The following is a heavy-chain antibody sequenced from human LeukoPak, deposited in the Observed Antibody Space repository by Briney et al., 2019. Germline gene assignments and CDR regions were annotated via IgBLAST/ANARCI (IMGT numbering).Heavy chain of an antibody. V-gene: IGHV3-53*01. Sequence: PGGSLRLSCAASGFTVSSNYMSWVRQAPGRGLEWVSVIYSDGSTYYADSVKGRFTISRDTPKNTLYLQMNSLRVEDTAVYYCASWPVGWYGEDSWGQGTLVTVSS. J-gene: IGHJ4*02. CDR1: GFTVSSNY. D-gene: IGHD6-19*01. CDR3: ASWPVGWYGEDS. CDR2: IYSDGST.